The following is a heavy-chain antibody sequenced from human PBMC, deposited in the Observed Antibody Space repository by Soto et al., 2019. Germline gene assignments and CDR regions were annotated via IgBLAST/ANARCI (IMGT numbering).Heavy chain of an antibody. CDR2: ISGSGGST. Sequence: GGSLRLSCAASGFTFSSYAISWVRQAPGKGLEWVSAISGSGGSTYYADSVKGRFTISRDNSKNTLYLQMNSLRAEDTAVYYCAKAPGLRFLEWLPNFDYSGQGTLVTVSS. D-gene: IGHD3-3*01. CDR1: GFTFSSYA. V-gene: IGHV3-23*01. J-gene: IGHJ4*02. CDR3: AKAPGLRFLEWLPNFDY.